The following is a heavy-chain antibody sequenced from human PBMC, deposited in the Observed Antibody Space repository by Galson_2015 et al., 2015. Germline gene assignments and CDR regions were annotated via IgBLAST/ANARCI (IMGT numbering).Heavy chain of an antibody. CDR3: ARDPGQFDYVWGSYFDY. Sequence: SLRLSCAVSGFSLSYYGMHWVRQAPGKGLEWVAVIHYDGGNKNYADSVKGRFTISRDNSRNTLYLQMNSLRAEDTAVYYCARDPGQFDYVWGSYFDYWGQGNLVTVSP. V-gene: IGHV3-33*01. CDR1: GFSLSYYG. D-gene: IGHD3-16*01. J-gene: IGHJ4*02. CDR2: IHYDGGNK.